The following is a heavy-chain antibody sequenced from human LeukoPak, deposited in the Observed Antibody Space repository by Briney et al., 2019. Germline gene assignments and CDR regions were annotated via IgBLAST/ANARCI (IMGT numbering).Heavy chain of an antibody. Sequence: ASVKVSCKASGYTFTSYGISWVRQAPGQGLEWMGWISAYNGNTNYAQKLQGRVTMTTDTSTSTAYMELRSLRSDDTAVYYCARDRFPITMVRGVMVNDAFDIWGQGTVVTVSS. CDR1: GYTFTSYG. D-gene: IGHD3-10*01. J-gene: IGHJ3*02. CDR3: ARDRFPITMVRGVMVNDAFDI. V-gene: IGHV1-18*04. CDR2: ISAYNGNT.